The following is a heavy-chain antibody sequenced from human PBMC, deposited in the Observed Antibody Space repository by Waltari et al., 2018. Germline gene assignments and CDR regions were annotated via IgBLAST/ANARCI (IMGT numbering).Heavy chain of an antibody. CDR3: ARDYCDRTNCHGMDV. D-gene: IGHD3-22*01. CDR2: ISYNERNI. V-gene: IGHV3-30*04. CDR1: EFTFRSYA. Sequence: QVQLVESGGGVVQPGRSLRLSCAASEFTFRSYAMPWVRQAAGKGLEWVAVISYNERNIYYVDSVKVRFIISRDNSRKMLYLQMNSLRTEDTAVYYCARDYCDRTNCHGMDVWGQGTTVTVSS. J-gene: IGHJ6*02.